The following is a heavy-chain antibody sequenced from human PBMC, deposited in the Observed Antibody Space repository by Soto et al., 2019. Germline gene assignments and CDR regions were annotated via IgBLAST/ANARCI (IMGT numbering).Heavy chain of an antibody. V-gene: IGHV1-58*01. CDR3: AARSGYSPYYGMDI. CDR2: IVVGSGNT. CDR1: GFTFTSSA. J-gene: IGHJ6*02. D-gene: IGHD3-3*01. Sequence: SVKVSCKASGFTFTSSAVQWVRQARGQRLEWIGWIVVGSGNTNYAQKFQERVTITRDMSTSTAYMELSSLRSEDTAVYYCAARSGYSPYYGMDIWGQGTTVTVSS.